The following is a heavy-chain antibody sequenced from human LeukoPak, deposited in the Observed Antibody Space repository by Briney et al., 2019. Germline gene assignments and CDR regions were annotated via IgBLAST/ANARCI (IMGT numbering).Heavy chain of an antibody. CDR1: GFTFSSNY. D-gene: IGHD5-18*01. V-gene: IGHV3-53*01. J-gene: IGHJ4*02. CDR2: IYSGGST. CDR3: ARNGRHVDTALDY. Sequence: GGSLRLSCAASGFTFSSNYMSWVRQAPGKGLEGVSVIYSGGSTYYADSVKGRFTISRDNSKNTLYLQMNSLRAEDTAVYYCARNGRHVDTALDYWGQGTLVTVSS.